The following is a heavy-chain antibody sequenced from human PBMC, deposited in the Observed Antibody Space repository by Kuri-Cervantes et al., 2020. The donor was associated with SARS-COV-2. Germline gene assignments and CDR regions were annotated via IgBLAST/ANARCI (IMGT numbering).Heavy chain of an antibody. D-gene: IGHD2-2*01. CDR1: GYTFTSYG. Sequence: ASVKVSCKASGYTFTSYGISWVRQAPGQGLEWMGWISAYNGNTNYAQRLQGRVTMTTDTSTSTAYMELRSLRSDDTAVYYCARAFCSSTSCYYFDYWGQGTLVTVSS. CDR3: ARAFCSSTSCYYFDY. CDR2: ISAYNGNT. V-gene: IGHV1-18*01. J-gene: IGHJ4*02.